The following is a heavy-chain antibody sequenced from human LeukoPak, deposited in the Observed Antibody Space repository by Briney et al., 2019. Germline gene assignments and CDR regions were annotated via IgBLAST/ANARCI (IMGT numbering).Heavy chain of an antibody. D-gene: IGHD1-1*01. CDR1: GLTFTTYA. Sequence: GGSLRLSCAASGLTFTTYAMNWVRQAPGRGLEWVSSIEPSGFTIFYANSVKGRFTISRDNSKNSLYLQMNSLRPDDTALYFCASGIRERGFDYWGHGTLVTVSS. CDR2: IEPSGFTI. J-gene: IGHJ4*01. CDR3: ASGIRERGFDY. V-gene: IGHV3-21*01.